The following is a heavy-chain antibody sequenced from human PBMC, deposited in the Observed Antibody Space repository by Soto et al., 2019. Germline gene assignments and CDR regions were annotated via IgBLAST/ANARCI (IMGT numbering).Heavy chain of an antibody. CDR3: ARDKIVVVVAATITYYYYGMDV. CDR1: GGSISSYY. D-gene: IGHD2-15*01. Sequence: SETLSLTCTVSGGSISSYYWSWIRQPPGKGLEWIGYIYYSGSTNYNPSLKSRVTISVDTYKNQFSLKLSSVTAADTAVYYCARDKIVVVVAATITYYYYGMDVWGQGTTVTVSS. J-gene: IGHJ6*02. CDR2: IYYSGST. V-gene: IGHV4-59*01.